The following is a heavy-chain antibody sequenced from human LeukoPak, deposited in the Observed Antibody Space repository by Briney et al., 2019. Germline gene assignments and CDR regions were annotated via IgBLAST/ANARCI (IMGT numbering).Heavy chain of an antibody. CDR3: AKEGSFSGSYSYYFDY. CDR1: GFTFSSYG. V-gene: IGHV3-30*18. Sequence: GRSLRLSCAASGFTFSSYGMHWVRQAPGKGLEWVAVISYDGSNKYYADSVKGRFTISRDKSKNTLYLQMNSLRAEDTAVYYCAKEGSFSGSYSYYFDYWGQGTLVTVSS. D-gene: IGHD1-26*01. J-gene: IGHJ4*02. CDR2: ISYDGSNK.